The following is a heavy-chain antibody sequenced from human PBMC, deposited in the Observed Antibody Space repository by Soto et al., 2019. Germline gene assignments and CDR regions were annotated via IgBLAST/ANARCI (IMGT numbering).Heavy chain of an antibody. Sequence: ASVKVSCKASGYTFTSYGISWVRQAPGQGFEWMGWISAYNGNTNYAQKLQGRVTMTTDTSTSTAYMELRSLRSDDTAVYCCARNIEGIVATTPYYFDYWGQGTLVTVSS. CDR3: ARNIEGIVATTPYYFDY. CDR1: GYTFTSYG. J-gene: IGHJ4*02. D-gene: IGHD5-12*01. V-gene: IGHV1-18*01. CDR2: ISAYNGNT.